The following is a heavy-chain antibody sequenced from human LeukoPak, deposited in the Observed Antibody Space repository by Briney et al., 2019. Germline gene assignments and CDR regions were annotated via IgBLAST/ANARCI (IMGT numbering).Heavy chain of an antibody. Sequence: HPGGSLRLSCAASGFTFSSSWMAWVRQAPGKGLEWVANIKPDGSEGSYVDSVKGRFTISRDNAKNSLFLQMISLRAEDTAVYYCARDRGYKSFDYWGQGGLVSVSS. D-gene: IGHD3-10*01. CDR3: ARDRGYKSFDY. CDR2: IKPDGSEG. CDR1: GFTFSSSW. J-gene: IGHJ4*02. V-gene: IGHV3-7*04.